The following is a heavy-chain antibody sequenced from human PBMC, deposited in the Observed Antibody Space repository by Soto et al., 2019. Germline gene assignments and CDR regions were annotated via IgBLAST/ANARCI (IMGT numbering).Heavy chain of an antibody. D-gene: IGHD3-16*02. CDR3: ARDRGSYRYPPEGGFDY. V-gene: IGHV4-31*03. CDR1: GGSISSGGYY. J-gene: IGHJ4*02. Sequence: SETLSLTCTFSGGSISSGGYYWSWIRQHPGKGLEWIGYIYYSGSTYYNPSLKSRVTISVDTSKNQFSLKLSSVTAAGTAVYYCARDRGSYRYPPEGGFDYWGQGTLVTVSS. CDR2: IYYSGST.